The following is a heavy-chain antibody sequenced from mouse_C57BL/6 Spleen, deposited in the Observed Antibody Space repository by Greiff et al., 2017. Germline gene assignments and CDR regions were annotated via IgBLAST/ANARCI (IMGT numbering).Heavy chain of an antibody. D-gene: IGHD2-5*01. CDR1: GYAFSSYW. Sequence: QVQLQQSGAELVKPGASVKISCKASGYAFSSYWMNWVKQRPGKGLEWIGQIYPGDGDTNYNGKFKGKATLTADKSSSTAYLPRSSLTSEDSAVYFCARWDSNYDLYFDVWGTGTTVTVSS. V-gene: IGHV1-80*01. CDR2: IYPGDGDT. CDR3: ARWDSNYDLYFDV. J-gene: IGHJ1*03.